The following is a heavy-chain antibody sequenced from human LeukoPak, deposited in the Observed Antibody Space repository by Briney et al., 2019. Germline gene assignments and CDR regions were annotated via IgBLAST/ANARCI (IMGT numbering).Heavy chain of an antibody. Sequence: GGSLSLSCAASGFTFTCCWMSWVRQTPGKGLGWVASIKQDGREKFYADSVKGRFTISRDNAKNSLYLQVNSLRAEDTAVYYCARVPGRTRYFDSWGQGILVTVSS. V-gene: IGHV3-7*02. CDR1: GFTFTCCW. CDR3: ARVPGRTRYFDS. J-gene: IGHJ4*02. CDR2: IKQDGREK. D-gene: IGHD1-26*01.